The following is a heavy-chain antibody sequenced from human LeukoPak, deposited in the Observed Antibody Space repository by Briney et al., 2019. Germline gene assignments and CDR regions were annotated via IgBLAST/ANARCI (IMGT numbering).Heavy chain of an antibody. J-gene: IGHJ3*02. CDR2: IWYDGSNK. Sequence: GGSLRLSCAASGFTFSSYGMHWVRQAPGKGLEWVAVIWYDGSNKYYADSVKGRFTISRDNSKNTLYLQMNRLRAEDTAVYYCARAEGYYDSSGNDAFDIWGQGTMVTVSS. V-gene: IGHV3-33*01. CDR3: ARAEGYYDSSGNDAFDI. CDR1: GFTFSSYG. D-gene: IGHD3-22*01.